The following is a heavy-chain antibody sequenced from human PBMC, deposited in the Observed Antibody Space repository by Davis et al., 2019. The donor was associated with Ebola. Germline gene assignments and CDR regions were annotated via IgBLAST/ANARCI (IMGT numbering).Heavy chain of an antibody. J-gene: IGHJ4*02. CDR2: INHSGST. D-gene: IGHD3-3*01. CDR1: GGSFSGYY. CDR3: ARHSEWSQY. Sequence: PSETLSLTCAVYGGSFSGYYWSWIRQPPGKGLEWIGEINHSGSTNYNPSLKSRVTISVDTSKNQFSLKLSSVAAADTAVYYCARHSEWSQYWGQGTLVTVSS. V-gene: IGHV4-34*01.